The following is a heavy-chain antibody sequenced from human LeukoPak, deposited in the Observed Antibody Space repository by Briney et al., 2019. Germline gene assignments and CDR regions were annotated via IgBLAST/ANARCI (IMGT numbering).Heavy chain of an antibody. V-gene: IGHV1-69*13. CDR2: IIPIFGTA. CDR1: GGTFSSYA. J-gene: IGHJ4*02. D-gene: IGHD6-6*01. CDR3: ARVPGISSSVPYFVY. Sequence: ASVTVSCKASGGTFSSYAISWVRQAPGQGLEWMGGIIPIFGTANYAQKFQGRVTITADESTSTAYMELSSLRSEDTAVYYCARVPGISSSVPYFVYWGQGTLVTVSS.